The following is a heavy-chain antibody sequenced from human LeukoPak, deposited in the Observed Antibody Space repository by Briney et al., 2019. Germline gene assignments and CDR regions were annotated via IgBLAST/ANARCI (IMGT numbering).Heavy chain of an antibody. CDR1: GFTFGDYA. J-gene: IGHJ4*02. CDR3: TREYYYHSSGFDY. V-gene: IGHV3-49*03. CDR2: IRSKAYGATT. D-gene: IGHD3-22*01. Sequence: GGSLILSCTASGFTFGDYAMSWFRQAPGKGLQWVGYIRSKAYGATTEYAASVKGRFTISRDDSKSIAYLQMNSLKTEDTAVYYCTREYYYHSSGFDYWGQGTLVTVSS.